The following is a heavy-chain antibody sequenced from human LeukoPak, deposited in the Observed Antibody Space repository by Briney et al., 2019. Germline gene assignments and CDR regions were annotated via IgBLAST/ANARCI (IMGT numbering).Heavy chain of an antibody. CDR3: ARGDILTGYYDAFDI. CDR2: IYYSGST. J-gene: IGHJ3*02. CDR1: GGSISSYY. V-gene: IGHV4-59*01. D-gene: IGHD3-9*01. Sequence: PSETLSLTCTASGGSISSYYWSWIRQPPGKGLEWIGYIYYSGSTNYNPSLKSRVTISVDTSKNQFSLKLSSVTAADTAVYYCARGDILTGYYDAFDIWGQGTMVTVSS.